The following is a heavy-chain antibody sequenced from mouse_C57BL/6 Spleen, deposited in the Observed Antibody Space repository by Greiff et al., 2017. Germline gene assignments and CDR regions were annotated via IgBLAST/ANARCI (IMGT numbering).Heavy chain of an antibody. Sequence: EVQGVEPEGGLVQPGSSMKLSCTASGFTFSDYYMAWVRQVPEKGLEWVANINYDGSSTSYLDSLKSRFIISRDNSKSILYLQMSSLKSEDTPTYYCARHYGSSSFDYWGQGTPLTVSS. CDR3: ARHYGSSSFDY. D-gene: IGHD1-1*01. CDR2: INYDGSST. V-gene: IGHV5-16*01. CDR1: GFTFSDYY. J-gene: IGHJ2*01.